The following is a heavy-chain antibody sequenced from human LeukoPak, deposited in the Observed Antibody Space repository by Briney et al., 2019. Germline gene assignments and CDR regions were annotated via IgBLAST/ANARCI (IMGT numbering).Heavy chain of an antibody. V-gene: IGHV4-39*07. CDR3: ARGRGDYPFDY. J-gene: IGHJ4*02. CDR1: GGSISSSSYY. CDR2: IYYSGST. D-gene: IGHD4-17*01. Sequence: SETLSLTCTVSGGSISSSSYYWGWIRQPPGKGLEWIGSIYYSGSTYYNPSLKSRVTISVDTSKNQFSLKLSSVTAADTAVYYCARGRGDYPFDYWGQGTLVTVSS.